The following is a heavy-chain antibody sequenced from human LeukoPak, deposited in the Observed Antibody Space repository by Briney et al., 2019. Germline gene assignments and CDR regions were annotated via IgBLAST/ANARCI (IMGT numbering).Heavy chain of an antibody. CDR3: ARGPYYYDTKYFQH. CDR1: GYAFTSYG. D-gene: IGHD3-22*01. CDR2: INPNSGGT. V-gene: IGHV1-2*06. Sequence: ASVKVSCKASGYAFTSYGISWVRQAPGQGLEWMGRINPNSGGTNYAQKFQGRVTMTRDTSISTAYMELSRLRSDDTAVYYCARGPYYYDTKYFQHWGQGTLVTVSS. J-gene: IGHJ1*01.